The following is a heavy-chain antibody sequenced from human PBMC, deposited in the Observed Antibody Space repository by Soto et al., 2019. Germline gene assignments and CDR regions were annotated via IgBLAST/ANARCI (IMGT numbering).Heavy chain of an antibody. CDR1: GYTFTGYY. J-gene: IGHJ6*02. D-gene: IGHD2-2*01. CDR3: ARDPIVLVPAAPGYGMDV. Sequence: ASVKVSCKASGYTFTGYYMHWVRQAPGQGLEWMGWINPNSGGTNYAQKFQGWVTMTRDTSISTAYMELSRLRSDDTAVYYCARDPIVLVPAAPGYGMDVWGQGTTVTVSS. V-gene: IGHV1-2*04. CDR2: INPNSGGT.